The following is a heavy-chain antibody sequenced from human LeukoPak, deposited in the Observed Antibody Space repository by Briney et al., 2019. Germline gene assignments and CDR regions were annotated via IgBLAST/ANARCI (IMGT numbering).Heavy chain of an antibody. CDR1: GITFSIYT. V-gene: IGHV3-23*01. Sequence: GGSLRLSFAASGITFSIYTMSWGRQAPGKGLEWVSAIVGSGRNTYYADSVKGRFTISRDNSKNTLYLQMNSLRAEDTAVYHCAKEGGYDGVDWWGQGTLVTVSS. D-gene: IGHD5-12*01. CDR2: IVGSGRNT. J-gene: IGHJ4*02. CDR3: AKEGGYDGVDW.